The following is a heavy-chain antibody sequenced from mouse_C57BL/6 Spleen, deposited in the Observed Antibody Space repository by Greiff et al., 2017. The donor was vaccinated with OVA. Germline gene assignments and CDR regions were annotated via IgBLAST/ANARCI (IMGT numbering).Heavy chain of an antibody. CDR3: AGFTTDYYAMDY. CDR1: GYAFTNYL. Sequence: QVHVKQSGAELVRPGTSVKVSCKASGYAFTNYLIEWVQQRPGQGLEWIGVINPGSGGTNYNEKVKGKATLTADKASSTHYMQLSSLTSEDTAVCLCAGFTTDYYAMDYWGQGTSVTVSS. V-gene: IGHV1-54*01. CDR2: INPGSGGT. D-gene: IGHD1-1*01. J-gene: IGHJ4*01.